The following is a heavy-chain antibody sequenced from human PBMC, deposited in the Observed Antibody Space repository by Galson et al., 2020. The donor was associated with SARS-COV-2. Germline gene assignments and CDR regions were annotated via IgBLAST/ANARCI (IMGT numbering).Heavy chain of an antibody. Sequence: SETLSLTCTVSGGFINNYYWGWIRQPPGKGLEWIGYIFYSGSTFYNPSSGNTNYNPSLRSRVAISVDPSKNQFSLRLSSVTAADTAVYFCARQSRDSSYSLTNFDLWGQGTLVTVSS. CDR1: GGFINNYY. CDR2: IFYSGSTFYNPSSGNT. CDR3: ARQSRDSSYSLTNFDL. D-gene: IGHD3-22*01. V-gene: IGHV4-59*08. J-gene: IGHJ4*02.